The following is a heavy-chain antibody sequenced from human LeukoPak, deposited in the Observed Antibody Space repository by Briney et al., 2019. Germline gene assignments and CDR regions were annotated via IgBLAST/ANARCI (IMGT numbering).Heavy chain of an antibody. D-gene: IGHD4-23*01. Sequence: GGSLRLSCAASGFSLSNYWMSWVRQARGKGLEWVANKNQDGSDKYYVDCVTGRFTISKDNAKNSVYLQMNSLRPEDTAIYYGACYGVTHGLDVWGQGTTVTVSS. V-gene: IGHV3-7*01. CDR1: GFSLSNYW. CDR3: ACYGVTHGLDV. J-gene: IGHJ6*02. CDR2: KNQDGSDK.